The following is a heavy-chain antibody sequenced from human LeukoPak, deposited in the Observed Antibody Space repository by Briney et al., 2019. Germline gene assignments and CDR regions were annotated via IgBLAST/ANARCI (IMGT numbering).Heavy chain of an antibody. CDR2: INHSGRT. V-gene: IGHV4-34*01. J-gene: IGHJ1*01. D-gene: IGHD2-15*01. CDR3: ARSRKGYCSGGSCYSVLGYFRH. Sequence: SETLSLTCAVYGGSFSGYYWSWIRQPPGKGLEWIGEINHSGRTNYNPSLKSRVTISVDTSKNQFSLKLSSVTAADTAVYYCARSRKGYCSGGSCYSVLGYFRHWGQDTLATVSS. CDR1: GGSFSGYY.